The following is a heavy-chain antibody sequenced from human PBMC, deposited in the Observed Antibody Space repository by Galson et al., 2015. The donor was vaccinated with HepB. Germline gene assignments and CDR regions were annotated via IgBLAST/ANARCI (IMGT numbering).Heavy chain of an antibody. V-gene: IGHV1-18*04. CDR2: ISAYNGNT. J-gene: IGHJ3*02. CDR1: GYTFTSYG. CDR3: ARGLFDYDILTGYHKGGAFDI. Sequence: SVKVSCKASGYTFTSYGISWVRQAPGQGLEWMGWISAYNGNTNYAQKLQGRVTMTTDTSTSTAYMELRSLRSDDTAVYYCARGLFDYDILTGYHKGGAFDIWGQGTMVTVSS. D-gene: IGHD3-9*01.